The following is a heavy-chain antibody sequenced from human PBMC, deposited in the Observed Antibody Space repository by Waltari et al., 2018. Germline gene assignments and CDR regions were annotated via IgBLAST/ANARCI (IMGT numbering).Heavy chain of an antibody. V-gene: IGHV1-69*08. CDR1: GGTFSSYT. Sequence: QVQLVQSGAEVKKPGSSVRVSCKASGGTFSSYTISWVRQAPGQGFEWMGRNIPILGRANYAPTFQGRVTITADKSTSTAYMELSSLRSEDTAVYYCARAPLTVTTQYNWFDPWGQGTLVTVSS. J-gene: IGHJ5*02. D-gene: IGHD4-17*01. CDR3: ARAPLTVTTQYNWFDP. CDR2: NIPILGRA.